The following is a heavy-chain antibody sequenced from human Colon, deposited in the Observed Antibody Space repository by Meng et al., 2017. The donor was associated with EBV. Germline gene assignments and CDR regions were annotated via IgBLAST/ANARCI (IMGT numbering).Heavy chain of an antibody. V-gene: IGHV1-2*04. CDR3: ARGRYELIWGLFDP. D-gene: IGHD1-1*01. CDR1: GYTFTGYY. CDR2: IKPNTGGT. Sequence: QLQRVQPGEEVEKLGAAGKCSCKASGYTFTGYYLHWVRKAPGQGLEWMGWIKPNTGGTKYAQKFQGWVPLTRDTSISTAYMELSRLRSDDTAVYYCARGRYELIWGLFDPWGQGTLVTVSS. J-gene: IGHJ5*02.